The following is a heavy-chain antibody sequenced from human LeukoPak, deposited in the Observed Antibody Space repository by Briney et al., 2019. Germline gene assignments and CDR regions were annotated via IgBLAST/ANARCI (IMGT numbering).Heavy chain of an antibody. CDR1: GFTFSSYA. Sequence: QAGGSLRLSCAASGFTFSSYAMHWVRQAPGKGLEWVAVISYDGSNKYYADSVKGRFTISRDNSKNTLYLQMNGLRAEDTAVYYCARDSRDGTFDYWGQGTLVTVSS. D-gene: IGHD6-13*01. J-gene: IGHJ4*02. V-gene: IGHV3-30*04. CDR3: ARDSRDGTFDY. CDR2: ISYDGSNK.